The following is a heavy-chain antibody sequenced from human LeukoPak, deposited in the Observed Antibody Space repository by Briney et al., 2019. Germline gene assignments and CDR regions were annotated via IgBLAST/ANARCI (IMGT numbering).Heavy chain of an antibody. V-gene: IGHV3-49*04. D-gene: IGHD6-19*01. CDR2: IRSKACGGTT. Sequence: GGSLRLSCAASGFTFGDYAMSWVRQAPGKGLEWVGFIRSKACGGTTEYAASVKGRFTISRDDSKSIAYLQMNSLKTEDTAVYYCTRVYSSGWYRIIDYWGQGTLVTVSS. CDR3: TRVYSSGWYRIIDY. J-gene: IGHJ4*02. CDR1: GFTFGDYA.